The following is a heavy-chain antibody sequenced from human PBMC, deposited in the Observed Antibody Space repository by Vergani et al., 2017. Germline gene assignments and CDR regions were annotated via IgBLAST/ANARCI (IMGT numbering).Heavy chain of an antibody. CDR1: GGSISSGGYY. Sequence: QVQLQESGPGLVKPSQTLSLTCTVSGGSISSGGYYWSWIRQHPGKGLEWIGYIYYSGSTYYNPSLKSRVTISVDKSKNQFSLKLSSVTAADTAVDYCAREMLSGGQQLVRFDPWGQGTLVTVSS. D-gene: IGHD6-13*01. V-gene: IGHV4-31*03. J-gene: IGHJ5*02. CDR2: IYYSGST. CDR3: AREMLSGGQQLVRFDP.